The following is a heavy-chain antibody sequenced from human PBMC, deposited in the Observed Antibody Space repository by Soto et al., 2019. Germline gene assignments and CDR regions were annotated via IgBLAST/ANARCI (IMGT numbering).Heavy chain of an antibody. Sequence: PSETLSLTCTVSGGSISSSSYYWGWIRQPPGKGLEWIVSIYYSGSTYYNPSLKSRVTISVDTSKNQFSLKLSSVTAADTAVYYCARHEDVGWKYYGMDVWGQGTTVTVSS. CDR1: GGSISSSSYY. CDR2: IYYSGST. J-gene: IGHJ6*02. D-gene: IGHD1-26*01. CDR3: ARHEDVGWKYYGMDV. V-gene: IGHV4-39*01.